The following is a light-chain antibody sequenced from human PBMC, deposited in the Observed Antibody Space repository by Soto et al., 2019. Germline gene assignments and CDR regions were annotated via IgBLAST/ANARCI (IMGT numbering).Light chain of an antibody. Sequence: VLTQSPGTLSLSPGEIVTLSFRASHSVPTNYLAWYQQKPGQSPRLLIYGASTRATGIPERFSGSGSGTDFTLTISRLEPEDFAVYYCQQFSSYPLTFGGGTKVDIK. CDR3: QQFSSYPLT. CDR2: GAS. J-gene: IGKJ4*01. V-gene: IGKV3-20*01. CDR1: HSVPTNY.